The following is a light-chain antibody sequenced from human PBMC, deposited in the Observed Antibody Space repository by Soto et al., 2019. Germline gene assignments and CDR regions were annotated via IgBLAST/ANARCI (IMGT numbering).Light chain of an antibody. J-gene: IGLJ1*01. CDR2: GHS. CDR3: QSYDISLSVLYV. CDR1: SSNIGAGYD. Sequence: QSVLTQPPSVSGAPGQRVTISCTESSSNIGAGYDVHWYQQLPGTAPKLLIYGHSNRPSGVPDRFSGSKSGTSASLAITGLQAEDEADYYCQSYDISLSVLYVFGPGTKLTVL. V-gene: IGLV1-40*01.